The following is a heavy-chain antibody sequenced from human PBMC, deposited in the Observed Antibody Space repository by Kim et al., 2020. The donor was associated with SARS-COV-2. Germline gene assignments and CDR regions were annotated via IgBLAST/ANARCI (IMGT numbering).Heavy chain of an antibody. Sequence: SVKGRFTISRDNAKNTVYLQMNSRRAEDTAVYYCAKPVSGLGSGGGVPDYWGQGTLVTVSS. J-gene: IGHJ4*02. V-gene: IGHV3-30*02. CDR3: AKPVSGLGSGGGVPDY. D-gene: IGHD3-10*01.